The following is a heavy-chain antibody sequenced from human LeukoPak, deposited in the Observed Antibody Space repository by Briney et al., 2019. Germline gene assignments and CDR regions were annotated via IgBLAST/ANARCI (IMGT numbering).Heavy chain of an antibody. V-gene: IGHV7-4-1*02. J-gene: IGHJ5*02. CDR3: ASEAVAGPNRLYNWFDP. Sequence: APVKVSCKASGYTFTSYAMNWVRQAPGQGLEWMGWINTNTGNPTYAQGFTGRFVFSLDTSVSTAYLQISSLKAEDTAVYYCASEAVAGPNRLYNWFDPWGQGTLVTVSS. D-gene: IGHD6-19*01. CDR2: INTNTGNP. CDR1: GYTFTSYA.